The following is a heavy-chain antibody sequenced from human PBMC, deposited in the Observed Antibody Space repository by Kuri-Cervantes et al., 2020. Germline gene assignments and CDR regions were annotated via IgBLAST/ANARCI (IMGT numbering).Heavy chain of an antibody. CDR1: GYTFNSYD. CDR2: MNPNSGNT. V-gene: IGHV1-8*01. J-gene: IGHJ4*02. D-gene: IGHD6-6*01. Sequence: AAVKDSCNAAGYTFNSYDIIWVRPATGRGREWLGWMNPNSGNTGYAQKFQGRVTMTEDTSTDTAYMEQSSLRSEDTAVYYCATVSSSFALYYFDYWGQGTLVTVSS. CDR3: ATVSSSFALYYFDY.